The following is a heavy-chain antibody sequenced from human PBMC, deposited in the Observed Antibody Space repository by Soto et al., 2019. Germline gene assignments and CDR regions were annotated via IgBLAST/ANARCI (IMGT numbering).Heavy chain of an antibody. V-gene: IGHV1-18*01. J-gene: IGHJ3*02. D-gene: IGHD1-1*01. CDR2: ISAYNGNT. Sequence: ASVKVSCKASGYTFTSYGISWVRQAPGQGLEWMGWISAYNGNTNYAQKLQGRVTMTTDTSTSTAYMELRSLRSDDTAVYYCARDDPLTTGTNDAFDIWGQGTMVTVSS. CDR1: GYTFTSYG. CDR3: ARDDPLTTGTNDAFDI.